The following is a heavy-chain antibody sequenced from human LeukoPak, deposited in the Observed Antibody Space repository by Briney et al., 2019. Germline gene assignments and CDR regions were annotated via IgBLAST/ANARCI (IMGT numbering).Heavy chain of an antibody. CDR1: GFTFITYS. J-gene: IGHJ5*02. CDR3: TIRTEIVVLPGAATRFDP. D-gene: IGHD2-2*01. CDR2: ISSSNIYI. V-gene: IGHV3-21*03. Sequence: GGSLRLSCAASGFTFITYSMNWVRQAPGKGLEWVSSISSSNIYIYYADSVKGRFTISRDDARTSLYLQMNSLKTEDTAVYYCTIRTEIVVLPGAATRFDPWGQGTLVTVSS.